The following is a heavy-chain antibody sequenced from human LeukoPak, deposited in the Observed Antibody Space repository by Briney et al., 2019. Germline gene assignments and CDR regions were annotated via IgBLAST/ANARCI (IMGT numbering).Heavy chain of an antibody. CDR1: GGSFSGYY. V-gene: IGHV4-34*01. CDR3: AREGGDYRGDAFDI. D-gene: IGHD4-17*01. J-gene: IGHJ3*02. CDR2: INHSGST. Sequence: SETLSLTCAVYGGSFSGYYWSWIRQPPGKGLEWIGEINHSGSTNYNPSLKSRVTISVDTSKNQFSLKLSSVTAADTAVYYCAREGGDYRGDAFDIWGQGTMVTVSS.